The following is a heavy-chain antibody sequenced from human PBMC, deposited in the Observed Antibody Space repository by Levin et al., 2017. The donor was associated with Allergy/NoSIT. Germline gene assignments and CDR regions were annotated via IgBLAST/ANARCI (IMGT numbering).Heavy chain of an antibody. V-gene: IGHV1-2*02. CDR2: INPNSGGT. CDR1: GYTFTGYY. Sequence: ASVKVSCKASGYTFTGYYMHWVRQAPGQGLEWMGWINPNSGGTNYAQKFQGRVTMTRDTSISTAYMELSRLRSDDTAVYYCARVWFGELLNAFDIWGQGTMVTVSS. J-gene: IGHJ3*02. CDR3: ARVWFGELLNAFDI. D-gene: IGHD3-10*01.